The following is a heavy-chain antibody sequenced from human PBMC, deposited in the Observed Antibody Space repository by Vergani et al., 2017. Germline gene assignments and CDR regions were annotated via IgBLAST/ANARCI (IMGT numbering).Heavy chain of an antibody. D-gene: IGHD2-2*01. J-gene: IGHJ6*02. CDR1: GGSFSGYY. CDR2: INHSGST. Sequence: QVQLPQWGAGLLKPSETLSLTCAVYGGSFSGYYWSWIRQPPGKGLEWIGEINHSGSTNYNPSLKSRVTISVDTSKNQFSLKLSSVTAADTAVYYCARAVPAASSYYYYYGMDVWGQGP. V-gene: IGHV4-34*01. CDR3: ARAVPAASSYYYYYGMDV.